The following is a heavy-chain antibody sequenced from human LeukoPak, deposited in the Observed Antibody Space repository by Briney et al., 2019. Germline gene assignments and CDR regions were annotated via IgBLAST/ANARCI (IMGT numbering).Heavy chain of an antibody. D-gene: IGHD3-10*01. Sequence: SETLSLTCTVASGSISRYYWSWIRQPPGKGLEWIGYIHYSGSTNYKTSLKSRVTISVDRSKNQFSLKLSSVTAADTAVYYCAGDFSYGSRFDYWGQGTLVTVSS. CDR1: SGSISRYY. CDR2: IHYSGST. J-gene: IGHJ4*02. CDR3: AGDFSYGSRFDY. V-gene: IGHV4-59*12.